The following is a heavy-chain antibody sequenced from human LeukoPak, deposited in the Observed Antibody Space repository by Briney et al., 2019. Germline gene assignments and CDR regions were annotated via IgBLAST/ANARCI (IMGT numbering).Heavy chain of an antibody. V-gene: IGHV4-34*01. CDR1: GGSFSGYY. CDR2: INHSGST. CDR3: ARDRRSWYNWFDP. J-gene: IGHJ5*02. D-gene: IGHD6-13*01. Sequence: SETLSLTCAVYGGSFSGYYWSWIRQPPGKGLEWIGEINHSGSTNYNPSLKSRVTISVDTSKNQFSLKLSSVTAADTAVYYCARDRRSWYNWFDPWGQGTLVTVSS.